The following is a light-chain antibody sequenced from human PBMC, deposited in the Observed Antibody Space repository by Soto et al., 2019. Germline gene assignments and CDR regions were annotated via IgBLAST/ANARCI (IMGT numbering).Light chain of an antibody. CDR3: QQYNNWPPIT. V-gene: IGKV3-20*01. Sequence: ENVLTQSPGTLSLSPGERATLSCRASQGVSSSFLAWYQQKVGQAPRLLIYGASSRATGIPDRFSGSGSGTEFTLTISSLQSEDFAVYYCQQYNNWPPITFGQGTRLEIK. CDR1: QGVSSSF. CDR2: GAS. J-gene: IGKJ5*01.